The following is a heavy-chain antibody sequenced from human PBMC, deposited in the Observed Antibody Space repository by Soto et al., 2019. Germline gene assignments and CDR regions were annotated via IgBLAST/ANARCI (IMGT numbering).Heavy chain of an antibody. CDR1: GGSFSGYY. CDR3: ARGRGGYSGYDWEYYYYYGMDV. V-gene: IGHV4-34*01. CDR2: INHSGST. Sequence: SETLSLTCAVYGGSFSGYYWSWIRQPPGKGLEWIGEINHSGSTNHNPSLKSRVTISVDRSKNQFSLKLSSVTAADTAVYYCARGRGGYSGYDWEYYYYYGMDVWGQGTTVTVSS. J-gene: IGHJ6*02. D-gene: IGHD5-12*01.